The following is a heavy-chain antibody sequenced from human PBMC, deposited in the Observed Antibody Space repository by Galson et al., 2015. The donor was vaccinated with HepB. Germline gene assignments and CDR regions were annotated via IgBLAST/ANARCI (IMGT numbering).Heavy chain of an antibody. CDR3: TRAADYLDY. D-gene: IGHD4/OR15-4a*01. Sequence: SLRLSCAASGFSFGDYPMNWVRQAPGKGLEWVGFIRSKVYGRTTEYAASVKGRFTISRDDSKSIAYLQMNSLKTEDIAVYYCTRAADYLDYWGQGALVTVSS. V-gene: IGHV3-49*04. CDR2: IRSKVYGRTT. CDR1: GFSFGDYP. J-gene: IGHJ4*02.